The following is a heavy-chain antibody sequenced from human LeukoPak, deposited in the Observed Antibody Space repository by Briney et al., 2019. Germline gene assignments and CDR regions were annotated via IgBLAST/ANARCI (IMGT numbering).Heavy chain of an antibody. V-gene: IGHV1-2*06. D-gene: IGHD5-12*01. CDR1: GYTFTGYY. CDR2: INPNSGGT. Sequence: ASVKVSCKASGYTFTGYYMHWVRQAPGQGLEWMGRINPNSGGTNYAQKFQGRATMTRDTSISTAYMELSRLRSDDTAVYYRARDRSGYAQRGYFDYWGQGTLVTVSS. J-gene: IGHJ4*02. CDR3: ARDRSGYAQRGYFDY.